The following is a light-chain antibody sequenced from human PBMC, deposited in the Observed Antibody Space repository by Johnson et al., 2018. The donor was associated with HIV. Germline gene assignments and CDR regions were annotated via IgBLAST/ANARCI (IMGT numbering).Light chain of an antibody. V-gene: IGLV1-51*01. J-gene: IGLJ1*01. CDR3: GTWDSSLIAVPYV. CDR1: GSNIGDNY. Sequence: QSVLTQPPSVSAAPGQKVTISCSGIGSNIGDNYVSWYQQLPGTAPRLLIYDDIKRPSGIPDRFSGSKSGTSATLGITALQTGDEAYYYCGTWDSSLIAVPYVFGTGTKVTVL. CDR2: DDI.